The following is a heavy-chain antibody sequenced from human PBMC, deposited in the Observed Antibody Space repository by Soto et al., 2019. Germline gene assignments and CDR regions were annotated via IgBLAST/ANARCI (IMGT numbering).Heavy chain of an antibody. CDR3: ARGSSNWAYYFDF. J-gene: IGHJ4*02. D-gene: IGHD6-13*01. V-gene: IGHV3-66*01. CDR1: GFSVSSNY. CDR2: IYSGGNT. Sequence: GGSLRLSCAASGFSVSSNYMTWVRQAPGQGLECVSVIYSGGNTYYADSVKGRFTISRDNSKNTLYLQMNSLRAEDTAVYYCARGSSNWAYYFDFWGQGTLVTVSS.